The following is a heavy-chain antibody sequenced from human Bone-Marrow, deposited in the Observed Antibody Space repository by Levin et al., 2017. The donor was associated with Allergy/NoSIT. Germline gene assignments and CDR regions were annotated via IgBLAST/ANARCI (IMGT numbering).Heavy chain of an antibody. D-gene: IGHD3-10*01. J-gene: IGHJ4*02. V-gene: IGHV4-30-4*01. CDR2: IYYSGSP. CDR1: GESIDSGDYH. CDR3: ARAIDYYVPGSVQDY. Sequence: SETLSLTCTVSGESIDSGDYHWTWIRQPPGKGLEWIGYIYYSGSPHYNPSLKSRVTISVDTSKNQFSLRMNSVTAADTAVYFCARAIDYYVPGSVQDYWGQGTLVIVSS.